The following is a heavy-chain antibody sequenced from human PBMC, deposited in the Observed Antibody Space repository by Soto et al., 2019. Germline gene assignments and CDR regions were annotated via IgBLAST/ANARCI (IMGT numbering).Heavy chain of an antibody. V-gene: IGHV3-15*01. Sequence: GGSLRLSCAASGFTFSNAWMSWVRQAPGKGLEWVGRIKSKTDGGTTDYAAPVKGRFTISRDDSKNTLYLQMNSLKTEDTAVYYCTTVIEDCSGGSCYVAYYYYYMDVWGKGTTVTVSS. CDR2: IKSKTDGGTT. CDR1: GFTFSNAW. D-gene: IGHD2-15*01. J-gene: IGHJ6*03. CDR3: TTVIEDCSGGSCYVAYYYYYMDV.